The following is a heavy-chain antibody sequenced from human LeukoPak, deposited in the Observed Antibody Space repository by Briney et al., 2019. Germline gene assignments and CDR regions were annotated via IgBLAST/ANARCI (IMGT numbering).Heavy chain of an antibody. Sequence: PGGSLRLSCAASGFTFSDYYISWIRQAPGKGLEWVSYISSSGSTIYYADSVKGRFTISRDNAKNSLYLQMNSLRAEDTAVYYCAKDLLWFGESPVDYWGQGNLVTVSS. CDR2: ISSSGSTI. J-gene: IGHJ4*02. CDR1: GFTFSDYY. V-gene: IGHV3-11*04. D-gene: IGHD3-10*01. CDR3: AKDLLWFGESPVDY.